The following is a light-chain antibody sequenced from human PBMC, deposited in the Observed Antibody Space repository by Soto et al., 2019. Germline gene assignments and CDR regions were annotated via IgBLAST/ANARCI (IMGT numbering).Light chain of an antibody. J-gene: IGKJ2*01. V-gene: IGKV3-15*01. CDR2: SAS. Sequence: EIVMMQSPATLSVSPGERATLSCRASQSVSNNLAWFQQKPGQSPRLLIYSASTRATDVPARFSGSGSGTEFTLTISSLQSEDYAVYYCQQYDNWPPYTFGQGTKLEI. CDR3: QQYDNWPPYT. CDR1: QSVSNN.